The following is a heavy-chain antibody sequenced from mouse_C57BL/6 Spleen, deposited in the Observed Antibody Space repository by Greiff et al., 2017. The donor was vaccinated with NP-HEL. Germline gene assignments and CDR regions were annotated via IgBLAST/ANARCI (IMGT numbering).Heavy chain of an antibody. CDR3: ARLGETAHFDY. J-gene: IGHJ2*01. CDR2: IDPEDGET. CDR1: GFNIKDYY. D-gene: IGHD3-1*01. Sequence: VQLQQPGAELVKPGASVKLSCTASGFNIKDYYMHWVKQRTEQGLEWIGRIDPEDGETKYAPQFQGKATITADTSSNTAYLQLSSLTSEDTAVYYCARLGETAHFDYWGQGTTLTVSS. V-gene: IGHV14-2*01.